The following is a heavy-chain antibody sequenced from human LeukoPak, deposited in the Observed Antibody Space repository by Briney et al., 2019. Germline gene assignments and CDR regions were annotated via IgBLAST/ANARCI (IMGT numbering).Heavy chain of an antibody. CDR2: ISGSGGST. V-gene: IGHV3-23*01. CDR1: GFTFSSYA. J-gene: IGHJ6*03. Sequence: GSLRLSCAASGFTFSSYAMSWVRQAPGKGLEWVSAISGSGGSTYYADSVKGRFTISRDNSKNTLYLQMNSLRAEDTAVYYCAKERGSSGWHDYYMDVWGKGTTVTVSS. D-gene: IGHD6-19*01. CDR3: AKERGSSGWHDYYMDV.